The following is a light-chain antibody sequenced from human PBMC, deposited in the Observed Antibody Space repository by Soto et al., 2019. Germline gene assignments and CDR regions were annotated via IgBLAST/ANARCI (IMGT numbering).Light chain of an antibody. Sequence: QSALTQPASVSGSPGQSITISCTGTSRDVGGYNYVSWYQQHPGKAPKLMIYDVSNRPSGVSNRFSGSKSVNTASLTISGLQAEDEADYYCSSYTSSSTYVFGTGTKLTVL. V-gene: IGLV2-14*01. CDR2: DVS. CDR3: SSYTSSSTYV. CDR1: SRDVGGYNY. J-gene: IGLJ1*01.